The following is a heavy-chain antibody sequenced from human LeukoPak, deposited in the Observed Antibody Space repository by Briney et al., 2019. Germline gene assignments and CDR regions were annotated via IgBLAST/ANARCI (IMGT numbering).Heavy chain of an antibody. V-gene: IGHV1-69*05. D-gene: IGHD3-22*01. Sequence: VKVSCKASGGTFSSYAISWVRQAPGQGLEWMGGIIPIFGSPNYAQKFQGRVTVTTDESTSTAYMELRSLRSEDTAVYYCARVGGYYDSSGYYGLWGQGTLVTVSS. CDR1: GGTFSSYA. CDR3: ARVGGYYDSSGYYGL. J-gene: IGHJ4*02. CDR2: IIPIFGSP.